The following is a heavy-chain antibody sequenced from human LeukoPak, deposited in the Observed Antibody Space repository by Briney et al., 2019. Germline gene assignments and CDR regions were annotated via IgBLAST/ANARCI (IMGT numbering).Heavy chain of an antibody. Sequence: PGASLRLSCAAPGFTFSSYAMSWVRQVPGKGLEWVSAISGSGGSTYYADSVKGRFTISRDNSKNTLYLQMNSLRAEDTAVYYCAKDPHRIVGATTVDYWGQGTLVTVSS. CDR3: AKDPHRIVGATTVDY. CDR1: GFTFSSYA. D-gene: IGHD1-26*01. CDR2: ISGSGGST. V-gene: IGHV3-23*01. J-gene: IGHJ4*02.